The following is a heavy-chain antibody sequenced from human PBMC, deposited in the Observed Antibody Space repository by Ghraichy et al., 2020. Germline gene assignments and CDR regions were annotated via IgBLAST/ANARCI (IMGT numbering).Heavy chain of an antibody. J-gene: IGHJ6*02. D-gene: IGHD6-19*01. V-gene: IGHV6-1*01. CDR1: GDSVSSNSAA. Sequence: SQTLSLTCAISGDSVSSNSAAWNWIRQSPSRGLEWLGRTYYRSKWYNDYAVSVKSRITINPDTSKNQFSLQLNSVTPEDTAVYYCARVSVPWGQYSSGWYGIYYYYGMDVWGQGTTVTVSS. CDR2: TYYRSKWYN. CDR3: ARVSVPWGQYSSGWYGIYYYYGMDV.